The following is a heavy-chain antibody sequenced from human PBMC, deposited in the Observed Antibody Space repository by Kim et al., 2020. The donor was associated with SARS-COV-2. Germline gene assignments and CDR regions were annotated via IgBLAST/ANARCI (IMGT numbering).Heavy chain of an antibody. V-gene: IGHV4-4*02. D-gene: IGHD6-19*01. Sequence: SGTLSLTCAVSGGSISSSNWWSWVRQPPGKGLEWIGEIYHSGSTNYNPSLKSRVTISVDKSKNQFSLKLSSVTAADTAVYYCARAYSSGWYGHYYYGMDVWGQGTTVTVSS. CDR2: IYHSGST. CDR3: ARAYSSGWYGHYYYGMDV. J-gene: IGHJ6*02. CDR1: GGSISSSNW.